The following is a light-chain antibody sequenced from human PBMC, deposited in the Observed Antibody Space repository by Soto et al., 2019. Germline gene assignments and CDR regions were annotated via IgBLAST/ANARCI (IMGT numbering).Light chain of an antibody. CDR3: SSYTSSSTPHDYV. Sequence: QSVLTQPASVSGSPGQSITISCTGTSSDFGGYNYVSWYQQHPGKAPKLMIYEVSNRPSGVSNRFSGSKSGNTASLTISGLQAEDEADYYCSSYTSSSTPHDYVFGTGTKVTV. CDR1: SSDFGGYNY. V-gene: IGLV2-14*01. CDR2: EVS. J-gene: IGLJ1*01.